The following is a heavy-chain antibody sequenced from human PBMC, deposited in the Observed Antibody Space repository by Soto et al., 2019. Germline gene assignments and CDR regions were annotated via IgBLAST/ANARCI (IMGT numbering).Heavy chain of an antibody. J-gene: IGHJ4*02. CDR1: GYTFTTYG. CDR2: ISAYSGST. Sequence: ASVKVFCKASGYTFTTYGISWVRHAPGQGLEWMGWISAYSGSTKFAQKLQGRVTMTTDTSTTTAYMELRSLTSDDTAVYYCARDFTKSSSWPYYFDYWGQGTLVTVSS. V-gene: IGHV1-18*01. CDR3: ARDFTKSSSWPYYFDY. D-gene: IGHD6-13*01.